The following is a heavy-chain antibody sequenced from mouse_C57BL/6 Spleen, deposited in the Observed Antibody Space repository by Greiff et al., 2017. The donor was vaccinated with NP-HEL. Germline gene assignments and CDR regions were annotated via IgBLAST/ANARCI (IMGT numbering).Heavy chain of an antibody. J-gene: IGHJ1*03. CDR1: GYTFTSYW. D-gene: IGHD1-1*01. CDR3: ARRSDYYGSSYGYFDV. V-gene: IGHV1-52*01. Sequence: QVQLQQSGAELVRPGSSVKLSCKASGYTFTSYWMHWVKQRPIQGLEWIGNIDPSDSETHYNQKFKDKATLTVDKSSSTAYMQLSSLTSEDSAVYYCARRSDYYGSSYGYFDVWGTGTTVTVSS. CDR2: IDPSDSET.